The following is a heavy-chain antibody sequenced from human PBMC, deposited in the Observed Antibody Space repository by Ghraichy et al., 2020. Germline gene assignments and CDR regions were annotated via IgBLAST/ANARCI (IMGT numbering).Heavy chain of an antibody. CDR2: IYYSGST. CDR3: ARVGRSPIYFDY. J-gene: IGHJ4*02. Sequence: TLSLTCTVSGGSISSGGYYWSWIRQHPGKGLEWIGYIYYSGSTYYNPSLKSRVTISVDTSKNQFSLKLSSVTAADTAVYYCARVGRSPIYFDYWGQGTLVTVSS. D-gene: IGHD1-26*01. V-gene: IGHV4-31*03. CDR1: GGSISSGGYY.